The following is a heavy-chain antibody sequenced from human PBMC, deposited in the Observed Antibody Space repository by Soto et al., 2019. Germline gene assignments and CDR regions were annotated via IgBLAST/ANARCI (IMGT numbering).Heavy chain of an antibody. CDR1: GFTLSDHY. V-gene: IGHV3-72*01. CDR2: SRDKALFYSR. J-gene: IGHJ4*02. Sequence: EVQLVESGGGLVQPGGSLRLSCAGSGFTLSDHYIDWVRQAPGKGLEWVGRSRDKALFYSRAYAACVKGRFTISRDESKNSIYLKMNGPKAEDTAVYYCVTATSFSDSSGYTGCFDYWGQGTLVTVSS. CDR3: VTATSFSDSSGYTGCFDY. D-gene: IGHD3-22*01.